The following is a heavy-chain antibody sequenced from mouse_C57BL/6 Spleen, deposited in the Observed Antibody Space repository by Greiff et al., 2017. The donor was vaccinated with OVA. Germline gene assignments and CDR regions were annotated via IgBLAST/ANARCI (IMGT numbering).Heavy chain of an antibody. CDR1: GYAFSSSW. CDR3: ARDGNYPYYAMDD. J-gene: IGHJ4*01. D-gene: IGHD2-1*01. CDR2: IYPGDGDT. V-gene: IGHV1-82*01. Sequence: QVQLQQSGPELVKPGASVKISCKASGYAFSSSWMNWVKQRPGKGLEWIGRIYPGDGDTKYNGKFKGKATLTADKSSSTAYMQLSSLTSEDSAVYFCARDGNYPYYAMDDWGQGTSVTVSS.